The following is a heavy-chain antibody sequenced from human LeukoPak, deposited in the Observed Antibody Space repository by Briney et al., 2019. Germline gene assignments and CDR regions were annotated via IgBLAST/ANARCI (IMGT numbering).Heavy chain of an antibody. CDR3: ARGRSRSIAAAGGPNWFDP. D-gene: IGHD6-13*01. Sequence: ASVKVSCKASGYTFTSYYMHWVRQAPGQGLEWMGIINPSGGSTSYAQKFQGRVTMTRDTSTSTVYMELSSLRSEDTAVYYCARGRSRSIAAAGGPNWFDPWGQGTLVTVSS. CDR1: GYTFTSYY. J-gene: IGHJ5*02. V-gene: IGHV1-46*01. CDR2: INPSGGST.